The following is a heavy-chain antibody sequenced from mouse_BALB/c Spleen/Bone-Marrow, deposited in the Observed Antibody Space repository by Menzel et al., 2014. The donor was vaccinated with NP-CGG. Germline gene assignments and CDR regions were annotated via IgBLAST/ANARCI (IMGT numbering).Heavy chain of an antibody. CDR3: ARYWFAY. CDR2: INPSSGYT. J-gene: IGHJ3*01. CDR1: GYTFTSYT. Sequence: QVQLQQSAAELARPGASVKMSCKASGYTFTSYTVHWVQQRPGQGLEWIGYINPSSGYTEYNQKFKDKTTLTADKSSSTAYMQLSSLTSEDSAVYFCARYWFAYWGQGTLVSVSA. V-gene: IGHV1-4*02.